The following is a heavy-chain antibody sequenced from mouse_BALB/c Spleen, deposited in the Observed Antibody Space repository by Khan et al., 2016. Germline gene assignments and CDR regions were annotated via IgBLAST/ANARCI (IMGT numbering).Heavy chain of an antibody. CDR1: GYTFTDYA. Sequence: QVQLKQSGPELVRPGVSVKISCKGSGYTFTDYAMHWVQQSHAKSLEWIGVISTYYGNTNYNQKFKGKATMTVDKSYSTAYMELARVTSEDSAIXYSARFYDGYYFDYWGQGTTLTVSS. CDR3: ARFYDGYYFDY. V-gene: IGHV1S137*01. CDR2: ISTYYGNT. D-gene: IGHD2-3*01. J-gene: IGHJ2*01.